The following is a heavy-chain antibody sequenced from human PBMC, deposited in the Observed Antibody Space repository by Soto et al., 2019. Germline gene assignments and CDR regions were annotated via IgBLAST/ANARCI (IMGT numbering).Heavy chain of an antibody. Sequence: PSETLSLTCTVSGDAITSSSYFWSWIRQSPGRGLEYIGYTYYNGRTNYNPSLQSRATISVDTSTSQFSLNLTSVTAGDTAVYYCARMSRTVNYWGQGIPVTVSS. CDR1: GDAITSSSYF. J-gene: IGHJ4*02. D-gene: IGHD4-17*01. CDR3: ARMSRTVNY. V-gene: IGHV4-61*01. CDR2: TYYNGRT.